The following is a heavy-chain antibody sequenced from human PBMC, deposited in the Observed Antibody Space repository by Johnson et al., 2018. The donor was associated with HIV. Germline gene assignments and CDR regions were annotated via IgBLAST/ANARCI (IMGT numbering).Heavy chain of an antibody. CDR1: GFTVSSNY. CDR3: ARDRPSGWPDAFDI. Sequence: MLLVESGGGLVQPGGSLRLSCAASGFTVSSNYMSWVRQAPGKGLEWVSVIYSGGSTYYADSVKGRFTISRDNSKNTLYLQMNSLRPEDTAVYYCARDRPSGWPDAFDIWGQWTMVTVSS. V-gene: IGHV3-66*02. D-gene: IGHD6-19*01. J-gene: IGHJ3*02. CDR2: IYSGGST.